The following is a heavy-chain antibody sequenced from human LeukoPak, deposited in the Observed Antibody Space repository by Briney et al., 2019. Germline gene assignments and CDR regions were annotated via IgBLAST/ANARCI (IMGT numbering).Heavy chain of an antibody. J-gene: IGHJ4*02. D-gene: IGHD3-22*01. V-gene: IGHV1-69*05. CDR1: GGTFSGYA. Sequence: ASVKVSCKASGGTFSGYAISWVRQAPGQGLDWMGGIIPIFGTANYAQKFQGRVTITTDESTSTAYMELSSLRSEDTAVYYCARETYDSSGYYYLFDYWGQGTLVTVSS. CDR2: IIPIFGTA. CDR3: ARETYDSSGYYYLFDY.